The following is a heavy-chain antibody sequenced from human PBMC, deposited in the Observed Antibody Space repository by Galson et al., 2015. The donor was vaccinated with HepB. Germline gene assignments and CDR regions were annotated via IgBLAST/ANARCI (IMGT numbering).Heavy chain of an antibody. J-gene: IGHJ6*03. D-gene: IGHD2-21*01. V-gene: IGHV1-69*13. Sequence: SVKVSCKASGGTFSSYAISWVRQAPGQGLEWMGGIIPIFGTANYAQKFQGRVTITADESTSTAYMELSSLRSEDTAVYYCARPGVRSTPIPYYYYYMDVWGKGTTVTVSS. CDR1: GGTFSSYA. CDR3: ARPGVRSTPIPYYYYYMDV. CDR2: IIPIFGTA.